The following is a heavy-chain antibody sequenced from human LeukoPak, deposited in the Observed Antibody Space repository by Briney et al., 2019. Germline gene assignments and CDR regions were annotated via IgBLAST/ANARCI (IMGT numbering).Heavy chain of an antibody. CDR2: IIPIFGTA. V-gene: IGHV1-69*13. CDR1: GGTFSSYA. CDR3: ARVPYYYDSSGYYPDRYYYYYMDV. Sequence: ASVKVSCKASGGTFSSYAISRVRQAPGQGLEWMGGIIPIFGTANYAQKFQGRVTITADESTSTAYMELSSLRSEDTAVYYCARVPYYYDSSGYYPDRYYYYYMDVWGKGTTVTVSS. D-gene: IGHD3-22*01. J-gene: IGHJ6*03.